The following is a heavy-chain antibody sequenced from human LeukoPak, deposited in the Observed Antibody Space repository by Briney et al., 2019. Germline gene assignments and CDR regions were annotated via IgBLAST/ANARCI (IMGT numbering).Heavy chain of an antibody. CDR1: GFTFSSYW. J-gene: IGHJ6*02. CDR2: IKQDGSEK. CDR3: ARVVGNYGSGSYHYDMDV. V-gene: IGHV3-7*03. Sequence: GGSLRLSCAASGFTFSSYWMSWVRQAPGKGLEWVANIKQDGSEKYYVDSVKGRFTISRDNAKSSLYLQMNSLRAEDTAVYYCARVVGNYGSGSYHYDMDVWGQGTTVTVSS. D-gene: IGHD3-10*01.